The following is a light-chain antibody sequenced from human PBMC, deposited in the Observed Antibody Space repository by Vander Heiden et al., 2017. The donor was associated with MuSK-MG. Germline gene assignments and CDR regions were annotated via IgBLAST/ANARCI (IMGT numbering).Light chain of an antibody. Sequence: QSALTPPASVSGSPGQSITIPCTGTSSDVGGYNYVSWYQQHPGKAPKLMIYEVSNRPSGVSNRFSGSKSGNTASLTISGLQAEDEADYYCSSYTSSSTPWVFGGGTKLTVL. CDR2: EVS. J-gene: IGLJ3*02. CDR3: SSYTSSSTPWV. V-gene: IGLV2-14*01. CDR1: SSDVGGYNY.